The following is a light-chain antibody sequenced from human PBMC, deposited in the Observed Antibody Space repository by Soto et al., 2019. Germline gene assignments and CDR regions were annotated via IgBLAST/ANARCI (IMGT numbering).Light chain of an antibody. CDR1: SSDVGGYNY. V-gene: IGLV2-8*01. J-gene: IGLJ2*01. CDR3: SSYAGSHNMGV. CDR2: EVS. Sequence: QSALTQPPSASGSPGQSVTISCTGTSSDVGGYNYVSWYQQHPGKAPKLMIYEVSKRPSGVPDRFSGSKSVNTASLTVSGLQAEDEADYCCSSYAGSHNMGVFGGGTKLTV.